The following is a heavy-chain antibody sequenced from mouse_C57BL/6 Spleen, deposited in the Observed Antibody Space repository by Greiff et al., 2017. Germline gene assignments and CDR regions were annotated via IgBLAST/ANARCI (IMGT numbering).Heavy chain of an antibody. J-gene: IGHJ2*01. D-gene: IGHD1-1*01. CDR2: ISYDGSN. CDR3: ARGSFTTVVPYYFDY. CDR1: GYSITSGYY. Sequence: EVKLMESGPGLVKPSQSLSLTCSVTGYSITSGYYWNWIRQFPGNKLEWMGYISYDGSNNYNPSLKNRISITRDTSKNQFFLKLKSVTTEDTATYYCARGSFTTVVPYYFDYWGQGTTLTVSS. V-gene: IGHV3-6*01.